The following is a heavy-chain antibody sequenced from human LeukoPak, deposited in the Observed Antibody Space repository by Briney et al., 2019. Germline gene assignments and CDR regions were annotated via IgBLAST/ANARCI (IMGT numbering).Heavy chain of an antibody. CDR2: IYSSGST. J-gene: IGHJ3*02. CDR3: AREISGSYLQEAPLDAFDI. D-gene: IGHD1-26*01. V-gene: IGHV4-39*07. Sequence: RPSETLSLTCTVSGDSISSSSYYWGWIRQPPGKGLEWIGSIYSSGSTYYNPSLKSRVTISVDTSKNQFSLKLNSVTAADTAVYYCAREISGSYLQEAPLDAFDIWGQGTMVTVSS. CDR1: GDSISSSSYY.